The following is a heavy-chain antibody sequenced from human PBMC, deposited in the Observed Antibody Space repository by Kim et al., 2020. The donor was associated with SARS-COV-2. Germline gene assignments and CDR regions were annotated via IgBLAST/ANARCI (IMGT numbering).Heavy chain of an antibody. Sequence: GGSLRLSCAASGFTFSSYAMHWVRQAPGKGLEWVAVISYDGSNKYYADSVKGRFTISRDNSKNTLYLQMNSLRAEDTAVYYCARSNQRGGLPSGYWGQGTLVTVSS. V-gene: IGHV3-30-3*01. D-gene: IGHD3-10*01. CDR1: GFTFSSYA. J-gene: IGHJ4*02. CDR2: ISYDGSNK. CDR3: ARSNQRGGLPSGY.